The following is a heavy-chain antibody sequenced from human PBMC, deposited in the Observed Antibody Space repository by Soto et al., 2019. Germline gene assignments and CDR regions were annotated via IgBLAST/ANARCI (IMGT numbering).Heavy chain of an antibody. V-gene: IGHV5-10-1*01. CDR3: ELTFSGTHGLGAFDI. CDR1: GYSFTYHW. Sequence: GGSLKISCKASGYSFTYHWITWGRQMPGKGLECMGKIDPSDSYTDYSPSFQGHVTISADKSISTAYLHWRSLKASDTAMYYCELTFSGTHGLGAFDISGQGTMVTVSS. D-gene: IGHD1-26*01. J-gene: IGHJ3*02. CDR2: IDPSDSYT.